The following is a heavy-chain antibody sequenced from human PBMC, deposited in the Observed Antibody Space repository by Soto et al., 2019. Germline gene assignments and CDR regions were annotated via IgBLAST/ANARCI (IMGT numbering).Heavy chain of an antibody. CDR2: VSGSNGHT. Sequence: QVQLVQSEAEVKKPGASVKVSCEASGYTFINHGISWVRQAPGQGLEWMGWVSGSNGHTKYAQKFQGRVTMTTETSTGTADLELRNLRADDTAVYYCSRDFSPLADYVDPCGQGTLVTVSS. V-gene: IGHV1-18*04. CDR3: SRDFSPLADYVDP. CDR1: GYTFINHG. D-gene: IGHD4-17*01. J-gene: IGHJ5*02.